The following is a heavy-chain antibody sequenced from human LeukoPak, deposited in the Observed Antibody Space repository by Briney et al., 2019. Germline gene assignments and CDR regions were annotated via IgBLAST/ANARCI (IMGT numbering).Heavy chain of an antibody. CDR3: ARVLTPPILSRTNLNWFDP. CDR1: GGSISSSSYY. Sequence: SETLSLTCTVSGGSISSSSYYWGWIRQPPGKGLEWIGSIYHSGSTYYNPSLKSRVTISVDTSKNQFSLKLSSVTAADTAVYYCARVLTPPILSRTNLNWFDPWGQGTLVTVSS. D-gene: IGHD3-16*01. J-gene: IGHJ5*02. V-gene: IGHV4-39*07. CDR2: IYHSGST.